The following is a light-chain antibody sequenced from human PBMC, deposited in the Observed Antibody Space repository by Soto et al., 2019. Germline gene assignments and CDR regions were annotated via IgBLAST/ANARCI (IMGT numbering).Light chain of an antibody. CDR1: QSVSSSY. Sequence: EIVWTQSPGTLSLSPGERATLSCRASQSVSSSYLAWYQQKPGQAPRLLIYGASSRATGIPDRFSGSGSGTDFTLTISRLEAEDFAVYYCQQYGSSPPITFGGGTKVEIK. CDR3: QQYGSSPPIT. J-gene: IGKJ4*01. CDR2: GAS. V-gene: IGKV3-20*01.